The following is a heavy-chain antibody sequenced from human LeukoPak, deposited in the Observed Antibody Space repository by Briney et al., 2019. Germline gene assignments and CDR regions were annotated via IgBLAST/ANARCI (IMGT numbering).Heavy chain of an antibody. CDR3: AANGYSYGYYYYYYMDV. CDR1: GFTFSSYG. Sequence: SGGSLRLSCAASGFTFSSYGMSWVRQAPGKGLEWVSAISGSGGSTYYADSVKGRFTISRDNSKNTLYLQMNSLRAEDTAVYYCAANGYSYGYYYYYYMDVWGKGTTVTVSS. D-gene: IGHD5-18*01. V-gene: IGHV3-23*01. CDR2: ISGSGGST. J-gene: IGHJ6*03.